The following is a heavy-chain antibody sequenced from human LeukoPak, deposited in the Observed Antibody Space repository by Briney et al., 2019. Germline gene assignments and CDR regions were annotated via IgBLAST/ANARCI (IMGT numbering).Heavy chain of an antibody. CDR3: ARAAYGSGATYGY. CDR2: INHSGST. CDR1: GGSFSGYY. Sequence: SETLSLTCAVYGGSFSGYYWSWIRQPPGKGLEWIGEINHSGSTNYNPSLKSRVTISVDTSKNQFSLKLSSVTAADTAVYYRARAAYGSGATYGYWGQGTLVTVSS. D-gene: IGHD3-10*01. J-gene: IGHJ4*02. V-gene: IGHV4-34*01.